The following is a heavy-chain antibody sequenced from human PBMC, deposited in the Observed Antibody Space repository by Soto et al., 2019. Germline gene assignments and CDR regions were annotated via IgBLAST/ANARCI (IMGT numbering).Heavy chain of an antibody. CDR3: ARDPVNSDAWYGYFQT. V-gene: IGHV3-7*03. CDR2: IKQDGTEK. Sequence: GGSLRLSCAASGFTLSSYWMSWVRQAPGKGLEWVSSIKQDGTEKYYADSVKGRFTISRDNSKNSLHLQMNSLRVDDTAVYYCARDPVNSDAWYGYFQTWGQGALVTVSS. J-gene: IGHJ1*01. D-gene: IGHD6-19*01. CDR1: GFTLSSYW.